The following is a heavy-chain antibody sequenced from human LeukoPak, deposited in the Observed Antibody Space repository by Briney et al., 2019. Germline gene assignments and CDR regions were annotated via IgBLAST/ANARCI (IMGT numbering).Heavy chain of an antibody. D-gene: IGHD6-19*01. CDR1: GGPISSSPYY. CDR2: IYYSGST. J-gene: IGHJ4*02. Sequence: PSETLSLTCSVSGGPISSSPYYWGWIRQSPGKGLEWIGNIYYSGSTHYNPSLKSRPTISVDASKNLFSLKLTSVTAADTAIYYCARQWYSSGWYGDWGQGILVTVSS. CDR3: ARQWYSSGWYGD. V-gene: IGHV4-39*01.